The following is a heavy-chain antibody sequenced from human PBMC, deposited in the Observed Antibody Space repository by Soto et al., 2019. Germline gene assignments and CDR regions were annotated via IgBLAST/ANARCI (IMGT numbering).Heavy chain of an antibody. CDR3: ASSPMGKTAVAGRPSVWYFDL. V-gene: IGHV1-69*01. J-gene: IGHJ2*01. Sequence: QVQLVQSGAEVKKPGSSVKVSCKASGGTFSSYAISWVRQAPGQGLEWMGGIIPIFGTANYAQKFQGRVTITADESTSTAYMELSSLRSEDTAVYYCASSPMGKTAVAGRPSVWYFDLWGRGTLVTVSS. CDR2: IIPIFGTA. CDR1: GGTFSSYA. D-gene: IGHD6-19*01.